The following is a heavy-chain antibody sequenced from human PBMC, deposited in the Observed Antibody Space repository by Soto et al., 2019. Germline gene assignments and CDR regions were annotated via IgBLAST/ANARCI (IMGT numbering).Heavy chain of an antibody. CDR2: INYSGST. CDR3: ARKRGGGGHFDY. J-gene: IGHJ4*02. CDR1: GGSFSGYY. V-gene: IGHV4-34*01. D-gene: IGHD3-16*01. Sequence: QVQLQQWGAGLLKPSETLSLTCAVYGGSFSGYYWSWIRQPPGKGVEWIGEINYSGSTNYNPSLKGRVTLSVDTSKNHFSLKLMSVTAADTAVYFCARKRGGGGHFDYWGQGTLVTVSS.